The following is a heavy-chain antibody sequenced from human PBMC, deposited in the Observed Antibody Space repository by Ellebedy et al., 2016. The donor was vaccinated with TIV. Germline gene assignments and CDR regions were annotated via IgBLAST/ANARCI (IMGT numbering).Heavy chain of an antibody. V-gene: IGHV1-18*01. Sequence: AASVKVSCKASSYTFTTFGISWVRQAPGQGLEWMGWISPNNGNTNSAQKLQGRVTMTTDTSTSTAYMELRNLRSDDTAVYYCARPKGSYYNAFDYWGQGTLVTVSS. CDR2: ISPNNGNT. CDR3: ARPKGSYYNAFDY. J-gene: IGHJ4*02. CDR1: SYTFTTFG. D-gene: IGHD3-10*01.